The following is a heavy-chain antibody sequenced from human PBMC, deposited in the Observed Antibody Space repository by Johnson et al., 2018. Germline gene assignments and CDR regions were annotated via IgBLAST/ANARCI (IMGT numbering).Heavy chain of an antibody. CDR1: GFTFSSYW. D-gene: IGHD5-12*01. CDR3: ARVRVDSAFDI. Sequence: VQLVESGGGVVQPGGSLRLSCSASGFTFSSYWMNWVRQAPGKGLEWVANIKQDGSEKYYADSVKGRFTISRDTSKNTLYLQMTSRRAEATAVYYCARVRVDSAFDIWGQGTMVTVSS. V-gene: IGHV3-7*01. CDR2: IKQDGSEK. J-gene: IGHJ3*02.